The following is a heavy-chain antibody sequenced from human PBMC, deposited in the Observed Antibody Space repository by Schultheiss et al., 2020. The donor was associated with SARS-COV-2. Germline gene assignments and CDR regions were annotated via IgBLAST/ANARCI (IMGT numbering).Heavy chain of an antibody. CDR2: IKSKTDGGTT. Sequence: GGSLRLSCAASGFTFSSYWMHWVRQAPGKGLEWVGRIKSKTDGGTTDYAAPVKGRFTISRDDSQNALYLQMNSLKTEDTAMYYCTTLSASTSWQTTWGQGTLVTVSS. CDR1: GFTFSSYW. CDR3: TTLSASTSWQTT. V-gene: IGHV3-15*07. D-gene: IGHD6-13*01. J-gene: IGHJ1*01.